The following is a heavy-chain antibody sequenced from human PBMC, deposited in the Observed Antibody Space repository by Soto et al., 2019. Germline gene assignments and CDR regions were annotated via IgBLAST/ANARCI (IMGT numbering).Heavy chain of an antibody. J-gene: IGHJ4*02. CDR2: IKKDGSVK. D-gene: IGHD1-26*01. CDR3: ASRPPGTNYLGVLDF. Sequence: GGSLRLSCAASGFTFSDYWMTWFRQAPGKGLEWVASIKKDGSVKYYVDSVKGRFTISRDNARNSLYLQMYSLRVDDTALYYCASRPPGTNYLGVLDFWGQGALVTVSS. CDR1: GFTFSDYW. V-gene: IGHV3-7*03.